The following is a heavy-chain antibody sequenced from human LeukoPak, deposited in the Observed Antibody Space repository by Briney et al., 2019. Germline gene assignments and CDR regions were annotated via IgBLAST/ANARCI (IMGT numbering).Heavy chain of an antibody. CDR3: ARVDSSSWYYYGMDV. V-gene: IGHV4-30-2*01. Sequence: SETLSLTCTVSGGSINIGGYYWSWIRQPPGKGLEWIGYIHHSGSTYYNPSLKSRVTISGDRSKNQFSLRLSSVTAADTAVYYCARVDSSSWYYYGMDVWGQGTTVIVSS. J-gene: IGHJ6*02. D-gene: IGHD6-13*01. CDR1: GGSINIGGYY. CDR2: IHHSGST.